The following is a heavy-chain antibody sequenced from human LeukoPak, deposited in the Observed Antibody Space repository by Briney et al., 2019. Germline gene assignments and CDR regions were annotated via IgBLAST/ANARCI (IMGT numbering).Heavy chain of an antibody. V-gene: IGHV4-59*01. CDR3: ARLQGDSTAVFDY. CDR1: GGSISGDY. D-gene: IGHD2-21*01. CDR2: IYYSGGT. J-gene: IGHJ4*02. Sequence: PSETLSLTCTGSGGSISGDYWSWIRQPPGKGLEWVAYIYYSGGTNYNPSLKSRVTISVDTSKNQFSLRLTSVTAADTAVYYCARLQGDSTAVFDYWGRGTLVSVSS.